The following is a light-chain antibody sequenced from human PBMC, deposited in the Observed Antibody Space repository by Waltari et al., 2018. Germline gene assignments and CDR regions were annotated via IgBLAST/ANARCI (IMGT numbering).Light chain of an antibody. Sequence: QSALTQPASVSGSPGQSITISCTGTSSDIGDYNFVSWYQQFPGKTPKLMIYEVSNRPLGVANRFSGSKAGNTASLTSSGLQAEDEADYYCTSYTISNTWVFGGGTKVTVL. CDR2: EVS. V-gene: IGLV2-14*01. CDR1: SSDIGDYNF. J-gene: IGLJ3*02. CDR3: TSYTISNTWV.